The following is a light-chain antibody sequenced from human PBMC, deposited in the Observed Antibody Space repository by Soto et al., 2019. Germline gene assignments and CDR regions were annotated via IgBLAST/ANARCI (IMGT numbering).Light chain of an antibody. J-gene: IGKJ1*01. V-gene: IGKV1-39*01. CDR3: QQSYSTPRT. Sequence: DIQMTQSPSSLSASVGDRVTITCRASPSISDYLNWYQQRPGKAPELLIYAASNLQSGVPSRFSGSGSGTEFTLTISSLQPEDCVTYYCQQSYSTPRTFGQGTKVEIE. CDR2: AAS. CDR1: PSISDY.